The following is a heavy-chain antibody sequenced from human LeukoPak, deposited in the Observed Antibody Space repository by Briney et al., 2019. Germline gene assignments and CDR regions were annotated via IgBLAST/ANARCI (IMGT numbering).Heavy chain of an antibody. J-gene: IGHJ6*03. CDR2: INPSGGST. V-gene: IGHV1-46*01. Sequence: ASVKVSCKASGYTFTSYYMHWVRQAPGQGLEWMGIINPSGGSTSYAQKFQGRVTMTRDTSTSTVYMELSSLRSEDTAVYYCARGRIFGVVRYYYYMDVWGKGTTVTVSS. D-gene: IGHD3-3*01. CDR3: ARGRIFGVVRYYYYMDV. CDR1: GYTFTSYY.